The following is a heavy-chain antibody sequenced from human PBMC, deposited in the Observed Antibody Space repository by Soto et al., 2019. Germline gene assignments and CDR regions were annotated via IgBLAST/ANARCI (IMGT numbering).Heavy chain of an antibody. J-gene: IGHJ6*02. D-gene: IGHD3-9*01. Sequence: QVQLVQSGAEVKKPGASVKVSSKASGYTFTSYGISWVRQAPGQGLEWMGWISAYNGNTNYAQKLQGRVTMTTDTSTSTAYMELRSLRSDDTAVYYCARVVGLRYFDWLLSGGGPYYYGMDVWGQGTTVTVSS. CDR3: ARVVGLRYFDWLLSGGGPYYYGMDV. CDR1: GYTFTSYG. CDR2: ISAYNGNT. V-gene: IGHV1-18*04.